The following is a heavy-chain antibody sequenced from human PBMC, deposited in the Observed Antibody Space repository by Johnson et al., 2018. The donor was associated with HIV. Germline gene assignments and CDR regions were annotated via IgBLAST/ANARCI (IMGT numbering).Heavy chain of an antibody. CDR3: ARSQPEEYSSSSDAFDI. CDR1: GFTFSSYG. J-gene: IGHJ3*02. Sequence: VQLVESGGGVVQPGGSLRLSCAASGFTFSSYGMHWVRQAPGKGLEWVAFIRYDGSNKYYADSVKGRFTISRDNSKNTLYLQMNSLRAEDTAVYYCARSQPEEYSSSSDAFDIWGQGTMVTVSS. V-gene: IGHV3-30*02. D-gene: IGHD6-6*01. CDR2: IRYDGSNK.